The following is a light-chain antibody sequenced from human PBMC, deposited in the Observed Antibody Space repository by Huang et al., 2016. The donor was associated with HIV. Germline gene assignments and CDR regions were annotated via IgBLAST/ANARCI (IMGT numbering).Light chain of an antibody. J-gene: IGKJ5*01. CDR1: QPVLYSSNNKNY. Sequence: DIVMTQSPDSLAVSLGARATINCESSQPVLYSSNNKNYVAWYQQKPGQPPKLLIYWASTREFGVPDRFTGSGSGTDFTLTISSLQAEDVAVYYCQQYYNTPITFGQGTRLEIK. CDR2: WAS. CDR3: QQYYNTPIT. V-gene: IGKV4-1*01.